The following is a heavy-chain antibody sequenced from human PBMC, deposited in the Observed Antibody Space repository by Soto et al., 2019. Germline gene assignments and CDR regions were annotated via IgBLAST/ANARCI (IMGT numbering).Heavy chain of an antibody. J-gene: IGHJ5*02. D-gene: IGHD6-6*01. V-gene: IGHV1-46*03. Sequence: GASVKVSCKASGYTFITYFMHWVRQAPGQGLEWMGVINPSRGTTTYAQKFQDRVTMTRDTSASTVYMELSSLRSEDTAMYYCARSYISSSYWFDPWGQGTLVTV. CDR3: ARSYISSSYWFDP. CDR1: GYTFITYF. CDR2: INPSRGTT.